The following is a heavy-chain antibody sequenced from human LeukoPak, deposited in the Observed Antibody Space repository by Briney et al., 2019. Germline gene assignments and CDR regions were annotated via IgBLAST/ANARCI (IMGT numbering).Heavy chain of an antibody. CDR2: ISSSSSTI. V-gene: IGHV3-48*02. D-gene: IGHD6-13*01. J-gene: IGHJ4*02. CDR3: ARGPQGRAAAGYRGLDY. Sequence: GGSLRLSCAASGFTFSNAWMIWVRQAPGKGLEWVSYISSSSSTIYYADSVKGRFTISRDNAKNSLYLQMNSLRDEDTAVYYCARGPQGRAAAGYRGLDYWGQGTLVTVSS. CDR1: GFTFSNAW.